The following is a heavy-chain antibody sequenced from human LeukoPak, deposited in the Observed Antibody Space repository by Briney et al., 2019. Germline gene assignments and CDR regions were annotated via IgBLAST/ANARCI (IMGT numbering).Heavy chain of an antibody. Sequence: GGSLRLSCAASGFTFDDYAMHWVRQAPGKGLEWVSGISWNSGSIGYEDSVKGRFTISRDNAKNSLYLQMNSLRAEDTAVYYCARVSGVATIRAGQSMDVWGQGTTVTVSS. CDR3: ARVSGVATIRAGQSMDV. D-gene: IGHD5-12*01. J-gene: IGHJ6*02. CDR1: GFTFDDYA. CDR2: ISWNSGSI. V-gene: IGHV3-9*01.